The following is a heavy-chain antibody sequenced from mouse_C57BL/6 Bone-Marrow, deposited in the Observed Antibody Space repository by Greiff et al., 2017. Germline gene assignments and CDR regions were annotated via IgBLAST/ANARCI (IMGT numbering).Heavy chain of an antibody. CDR3: AREGTRPVDYCDY. J-gene: IGHJ2*01. D-gene: IGHD1-1*01. CDR2: IYPGGGYT. V-gene: IGHV1-63*01. CDR1: GYTFTNYW. Sequence: QVQLKESGAELVRPGTSVKMSCKASGYTFTNYWIGWAKQRPGHGLEWIGDIYPGGGYTNYNEKFKGKATLTADKSSSTAYMQFSSLTSEDSAIYYCAREGTRPVDYCDYWGQGTTLTVSS.